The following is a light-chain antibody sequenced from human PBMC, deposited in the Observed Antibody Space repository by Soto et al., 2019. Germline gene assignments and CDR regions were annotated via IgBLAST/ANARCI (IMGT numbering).Light chain of an antibody. CDR2: EVS. Sequence: QSVLTQPPSASGSPGQSVTISCTGTSSDVGAYNYVSWYQQHPGKAPKLMIYEVSKRPSGVPDRFSGSKSGNTASLTVSGLQADDEADYYCCLYIGATTYVFGTGTKLTVL. V-gene: IGLV2-8*01. CDR1: SSDVGAYNY. CDR3: CLYIGATTYV. J-gene: IGLJ1*01.